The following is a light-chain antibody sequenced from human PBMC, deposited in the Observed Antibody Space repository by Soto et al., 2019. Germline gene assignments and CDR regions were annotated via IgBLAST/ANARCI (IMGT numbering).Light chain of an antibody. CDR2: RNN. Sequence: QAVLTQPPSASGTPEQRVTISCSGSSSNIGSNFIYWYQQLPGTAPKLLIYRNNERPSGVPDRFSGSKSGTSASLAISGLRSEDEADYHCAAWDDSLSGVVFGGGTKLTVL. V-gene: IGLV1-47*01. CDR3: AAWDDSLSGVV. CDR1: SSNIGSNF. J-gene: IGLJ2*01.